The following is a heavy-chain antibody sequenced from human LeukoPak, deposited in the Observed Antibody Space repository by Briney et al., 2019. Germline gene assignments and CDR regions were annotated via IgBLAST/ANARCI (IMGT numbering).Heavy chain of an antibody. CDR1: GYSISSGYY. CDR3: ASFVGAATTSHIDY. D-gene: IGHD1-26*01. J-gene: IGHJ4*02. CDR2: IYHSGST. Sequence: SETLSLTCTVSGYSISSGYYWGWIRQPPGKGLEWIGSIYHSGSTYYNPSLKSRVTISVDTSKNQFSLKLSSVTAADTAVYYCASFVGAATTSHIDYWGQGTLVTVSS. V-gene: IGHV4-38-2*02.